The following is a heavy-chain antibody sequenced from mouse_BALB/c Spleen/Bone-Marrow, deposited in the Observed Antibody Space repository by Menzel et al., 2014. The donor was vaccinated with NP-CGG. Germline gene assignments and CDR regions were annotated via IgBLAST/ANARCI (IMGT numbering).Heavy chain of an antibody. CDR3: TREGHYDGSYALDY. CDR2: IDPANGNT. J-gene: IGHJ4*01. D-gene: IGHD1-2*01. CDR1: GFNFTDTY. V-gene: IGHV14-3*02. Sequence: EVQLQQSGAELVKPGASVKLSCTASGFNFTDTYMQWVKQRPGQGLEWIGRIDPANGNTQYDPTFQGKATLTTDTSSNTAYRQPSSLTSEDTAVDYGTREGHYDGSYALDYWGQGTSVTVSS.